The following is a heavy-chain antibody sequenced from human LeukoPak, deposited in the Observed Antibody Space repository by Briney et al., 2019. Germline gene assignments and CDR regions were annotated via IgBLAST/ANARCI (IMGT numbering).Heavy chain of an antibody. V-gene: IGHV3-7*05. CDR2: IKQDGSEK. CDR3: ARLIRPYFDY. Sequence: PGGSLRLSCAASGFTFSSYEMNWVRQAPGKGLEWVASIKQDGSEKYYVDSVKGRFTISRDNAKNSLYLQMNSLRAEDTAVYYCARLIRPYFDYWGQGTLVTVSS. J-gene: IGHJ4*02. CDR1: GFTFSSYE.